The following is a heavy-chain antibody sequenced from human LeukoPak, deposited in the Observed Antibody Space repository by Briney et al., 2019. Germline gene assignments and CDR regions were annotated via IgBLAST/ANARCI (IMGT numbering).Heavy chain of an antibody. CDR3: ARDSIGGWYCLGY. CDR1: GASISSDY. J-gene: IGHJ4*02. D-gene: IGHD6-19*01. Sequence: SETLSLTCTVSGASISSDYWSWIRRPAGKGLEWIGRIYATGTTYYNPSLSSRVAMSVDTSKNQSSLKLSSVTAADTAVYYCARDSIGGWYCLGYWGQGALVTVSS. V-gene: IGHV4-4*07. CDR2: IYATGTT.